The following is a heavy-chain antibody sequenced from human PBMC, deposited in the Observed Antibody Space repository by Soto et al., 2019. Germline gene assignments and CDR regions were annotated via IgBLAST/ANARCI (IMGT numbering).Heavy chain of an antibody. CDR1: GGTFSSYA. CDR2: IIPIFGTA. CDR3: ARPTRYYYDSSGQSAWFDP. V-gene: IGHV1-69*12. Sequence: QVQLVQSGAEVKKPGSSVKVSCKASGGTFSSYAISWVRQAPGQGLEWMGGIIPIFGTANYAQKFQGRVTITADESKSTAYMERSSLRSEDTAVYYCARPTRYYYDSSGQSAWFDPWGQGTLVTVSS. J-gene: IGHJ5*02. D-gene: IGHD3-22*01.